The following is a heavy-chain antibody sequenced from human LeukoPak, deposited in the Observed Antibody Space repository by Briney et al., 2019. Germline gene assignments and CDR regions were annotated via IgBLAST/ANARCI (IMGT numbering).Heavy chain of an antibody. CDR3: ASLYYGSGSYYSNWFDP. V-gene: IGHV4-34*01. CDR2: INHSGST. J-gene: IGHJ5*02. CDR1: GGSFSGYY. D-gene: IGHD3-10*01. Sequence: SETLSLTCAVYGGSFSGYYWSWIRQPPGKGLEWIGEINHSGSTNYNPSLKSRVTISVDTSKNQFSLELSSVTAADTAVYYCASLYYGSGSYYSNWFDPWGQGTLVTVSS.